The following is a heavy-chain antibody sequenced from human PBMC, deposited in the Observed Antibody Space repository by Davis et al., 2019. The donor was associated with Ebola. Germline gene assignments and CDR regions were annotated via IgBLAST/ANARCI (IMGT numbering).Heavy chain of an antibody. D-gene: IGHD4-17*01. J-gene: IGHJ3*02. V-gene: IGHV2-70*11. CDR2: IHWDDDK. Sequence: SGPTLVKPTQTFTLTCTFSGFSLSTSGTCVSWIRQPPGKALEWLARIHWDDDKYYSTSLKTRLTISKDTSKHQVVLTMTNMDPVDTATYYCARMAPYGDYDAFDIWGQGTMVTVSS. CDR3: ARMAPYGDYDAFDI. CDR1: GFSLSTSGTC.